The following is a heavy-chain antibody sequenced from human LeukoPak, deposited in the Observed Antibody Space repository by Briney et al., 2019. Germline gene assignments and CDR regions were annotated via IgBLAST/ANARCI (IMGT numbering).Heavy chain of an antibody. Sequence: SVKVSCKASGGTFRSYAFTWVRQAPGQGLEWMGGIIPVLGIANYAQKFEGRVTITADESTSTAYMELSSLRSEDTAVYYCARGAIGEMATKEGAFDIWGQGTMVTVSS. CDR1: GGTFRSYA. CDR2: IIPVLGIA. V-gene: IGHV1-69*01. J-gene: IGHJ3*02. CDR3: ARGAIGEMATKEGAFDI. D-gene: IGHD5-24*01.